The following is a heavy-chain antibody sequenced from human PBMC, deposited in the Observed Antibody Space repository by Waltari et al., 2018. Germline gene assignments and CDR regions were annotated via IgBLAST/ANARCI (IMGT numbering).Heavy chain of an antibody. J-gene: IGHJ1*01. D-gene: IGHD2-15*01. CDR2: INPNSGGT. V-gene: IGHV1-2*06. Sequence: QAPGPGLEWMGRINPNSGGTNYAQKFQGRVTMTRDTSISTAYMELSRLRSDDTAVYYCARENYNCSGGSCYSAGVLYFQHWGQGTLVTVSS. CDR3: ARENYNCSGGSCYSAGVLYFQH.